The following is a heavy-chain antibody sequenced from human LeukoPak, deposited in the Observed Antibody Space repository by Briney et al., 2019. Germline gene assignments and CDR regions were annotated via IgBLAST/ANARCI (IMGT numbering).Heavy chain of an antibody. J-gene: IGHJ5*02. CDR2: IYYSGST. CDR3: ARHSKQQLVPGWFDP. D-gene: IGHD6-13*01. CDR1: GGSISSSSYY. V-gene: IGHV4-39*01. Sequence: SETLSLTCTVSGGSISSSSYYWGWIRQPPGKGLEWIGSIYYSGSTYYNPSLKSRVTISVDTSKNQFSLKLSSVTAADTAVYYCARHSKQQLVPGWFDPWGQGTLVTVSS.